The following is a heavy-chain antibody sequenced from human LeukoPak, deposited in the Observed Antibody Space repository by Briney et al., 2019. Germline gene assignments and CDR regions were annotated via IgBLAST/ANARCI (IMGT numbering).Heavy chain of an antibody. J-gene: IGHJ4*02. CDR1: GYTLTSYG. CDR3: TRETSSRYFDY. Sequence: GASVKVSCKASGYTLTSYGINWVRQATGQGLEWMGWMNPNSGRTGYAQNFQGRITITRNTSISTAYMELSSLRSEDTAVYYCTRETSSRYFDYWGQGTLVTVSS. CDR2: MNPNSGRT. V-gene: IGHV1-8*01.